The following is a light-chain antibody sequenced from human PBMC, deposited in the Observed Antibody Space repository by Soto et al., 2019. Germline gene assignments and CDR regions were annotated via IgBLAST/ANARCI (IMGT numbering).Light chain of an antibody. CDR1: SGDVGAYNY. CDR3: SSFTTTNTLV. J-gene: IGLJ3*02. Sequence: QSALTQPASVSGSPGHSISTSCTGTSGDVGAYNYVSWFQHHPGKAPRIILYDVSYRPSGVSDRFSGSKSGNTASLTISGLQAEDEADYYCSSFTTTNTLVFGGATKVTVL. V-gene: IGLV2-14*03. CDR2: DVS.